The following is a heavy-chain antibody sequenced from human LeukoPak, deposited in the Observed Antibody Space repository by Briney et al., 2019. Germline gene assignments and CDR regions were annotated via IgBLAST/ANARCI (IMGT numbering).Heavy chain of an antibody. Sequence: GGSLRLSCAASGFTFNYAWMSWVRQVPGKGLEWVGQTVSEIDGGTTDYATPVKGRFTISRDDSKSTLYLQMNSLKIEDTAVYYCTTDENWNYARKDVWGQGATVIVSS. CDR1: GFTFNYAW. CDR3: TTDENWNYARKDV. V-gene: IGHV3-15*04. CDR2: TVSEIDGGTT. J-gene: IGHJ6*02. D-gene: IGHD1-7*01.